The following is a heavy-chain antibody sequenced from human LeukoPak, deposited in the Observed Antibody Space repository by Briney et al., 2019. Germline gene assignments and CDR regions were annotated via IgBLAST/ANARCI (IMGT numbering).Heavy chain of an antibody. D-gene: IGHD2-15*01. V-gene: IGHV4-61*01. J-gene: IGHJ3*02. CDR3: ARGGGYNIVVVVAHAFDI. CDR2: IYYSGST. Sequence: PSETLSLTCTVSGDSVSRSSYYWSWIRQPPGKGLEWIGYIYYSGSTNYNPSLKSRVTISVDTSKNQFSLKLSSVTAADTAVYYCARGGGYNIVVVVAHAFDIWGQGTMVTVSS. CDR1: GDSVSRSSYY.